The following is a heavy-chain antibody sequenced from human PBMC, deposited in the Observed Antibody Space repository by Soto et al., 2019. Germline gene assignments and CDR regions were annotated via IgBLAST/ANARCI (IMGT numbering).Heavy chain of an antibody. J-gene: IGHJ3*02. CDR1: GYTFTGYY. Sequence: ASVKVSCKASGYTFTGYYMHWVRQAPGQGLEWMGWINPKSGGTNYSQKFQGWVTMTRDTSISTAYMELSRLKSDDTAVYYCARLALGYCSGGTCYSGAFDIWGKGTMVTVSS. CDR3: ARLALGYCSGGTCYSGAFDI. V-gene: IGHV1-2*04. CDR2: INPKSGGT. D-gene: IGHD2-15*01.